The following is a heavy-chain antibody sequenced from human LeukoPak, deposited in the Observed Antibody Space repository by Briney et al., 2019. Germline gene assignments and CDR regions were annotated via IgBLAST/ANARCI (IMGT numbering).Heavy chain of an antibody. CDR1: GYTFTGYY. CDR2: INPNSGGT. Sequence: GASVKVSCKASGYTFTGYYMHWVRQAPGQGLEWMGWINPNSGGTNYAQKFQGRVTMTRDTSISTAYMELSRLRSDDTAVYYCARPSYYDILTDPIDAFDIWGQGTMVTVSS. J-gene: IGHJ3*02. V-gene: IGHV1-2*02. D-gene: IGHD3-9*01. CDR3: ARPSYYDILTDPIDAFDI.